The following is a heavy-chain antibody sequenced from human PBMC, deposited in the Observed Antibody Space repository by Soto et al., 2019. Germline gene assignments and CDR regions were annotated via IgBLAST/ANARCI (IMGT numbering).Heavy chain of an antibody. J-gene: IGHJ4*02. D-gene: IGHD2-8*01. CDR2: ISAYNGNT. CDR1: GYTFTSYG. V-gene: IGHV1-18*01. Sequence: QVQLVQSGAEVKKPGASVKVSCKASGYTFTSYGISWVRQAPGQGLEWMGWISAYNGNTNYAQKLQGRVTMTTDTSTSTACMELRILRSDDTAVYYCARDSYCTNGVCYTRPFDYWGKGTLVTVSS. CDR3: ARDSYCTNGVCYTRPFDY.